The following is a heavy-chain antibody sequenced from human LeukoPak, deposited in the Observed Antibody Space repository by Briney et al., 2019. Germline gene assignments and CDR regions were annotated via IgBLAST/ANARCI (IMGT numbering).Heavy chain of an antibody. D-gene: IGHD3-16*01. CDR2: IHGDEVTA. V-gene: IGHV3-74*01. CDR3: ARGGTYSLSHLDY. CDR1: GFTFSTYW. Sequence: GALRLSCAASGFTFSTYWLYWVRQAPGKGLVWVSRIHGDEVTAAYADSMKGRFTISRDNAKNTLYLQMNSLRVEDTAVYYCARGGTYSLSHLDYWGQGTLVTVSS. J-gene: IGHJ4*02.